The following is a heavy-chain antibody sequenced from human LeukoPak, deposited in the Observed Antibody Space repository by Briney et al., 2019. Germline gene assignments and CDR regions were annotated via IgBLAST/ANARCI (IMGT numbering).Heavy chain of an antibody. D-gene: IGHD3-22*01. CDR2: ISYDGSNK. V-gene: IGHV3-30*04. J-gene: IGHJ4*02. Sequence: GRSLRLSCAASGFTFSSYAMHWVRQAPGKGLEWVAVISYDGSNKYYADSVKGRFTISRDNAKNSLYLQMNSLRAEDTAVYYCARPSGYYFPEGFDYWGQGTLVTVSS. CDR3: ARPSGYYFPEGFDY. CDR1: GFTFSSYA.